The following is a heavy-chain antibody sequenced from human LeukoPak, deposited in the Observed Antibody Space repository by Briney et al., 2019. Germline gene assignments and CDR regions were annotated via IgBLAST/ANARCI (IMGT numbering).Heavy chain of an antibody. CDR1: GGSISSSSYY. CDR3: ASLWFGELLSYYYYYGMDV. J-gene: IGHJ6*02. Sequence: SETLSLTCTVSGGSISSSSYYWGWIRQPPGKGLEWIGSIYYSGSTYYSPSLKSRVTISVDTSKNQFSLKLSSVTAADTAVYYCASLWFGELLSYYYYYGMDVWGQGTTVTVSS. D-gene: IGHD3-10*01. CDR2: IYYSGST. V-gene: IGHV4-39*07.